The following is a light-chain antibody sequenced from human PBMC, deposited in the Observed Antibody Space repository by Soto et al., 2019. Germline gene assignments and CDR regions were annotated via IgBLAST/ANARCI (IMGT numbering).Light chain of an antibody. V-gene: IGLV2-23*02. CDR2: EVN. CDR3: CSYVGSSILM. CDR1: SSDVGLYNL. Sequence: ALTQPASVSGSPGQSITISCTGTSSDVGLYNLVSWYQQLPGKAPKLIIYEVNERPSGISDRFSGSKSGNTASLTISGLQDEDEADYYCCSYVGSSILMFGGGTQLTVL. J-gene: IGLJ3*02.